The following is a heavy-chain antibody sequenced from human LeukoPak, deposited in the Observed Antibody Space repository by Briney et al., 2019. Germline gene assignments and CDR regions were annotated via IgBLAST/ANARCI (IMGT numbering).Heavy chain of an antibody. CDR2: IYSGGST. Sequence: HPGGSLRLSCAASGFTVSSNYMSWVRQAPGKGLEWVSVIYSGGSTYYADSVKGRFTISRDNSKNTLYLQMNSLRAEDTAVYYCARGVGGSYYYFDYWGQGTLVTVSS. J-gene: IGHJ4*02. V-gene: IGHV3-66*02. CDR3: ARGVGGSYYYFDY. D-gene: IGHD1-26*01. CDR1: GFTVSSNY.